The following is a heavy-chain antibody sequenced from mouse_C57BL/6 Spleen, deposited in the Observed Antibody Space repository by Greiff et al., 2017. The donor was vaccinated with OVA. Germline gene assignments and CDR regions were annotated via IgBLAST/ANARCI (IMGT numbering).Heavy chain of an antibody. CDR2: INPNAGTN. V-gene: IGHV1-39*01. Sequence: VQLQQSGPELVKPGASVKISCKASGYSFTDYNMNWVKQSNGKGLEWIGVINPNAGTNSYNQKFKGKATLTVAQSSSTAYMQLNSLTFEDSAVYYCDRGSRVEGSGFDYWGQGTLLTVSA. CDR1: GYSFTDYN. D-gene: IGHD6-1*01. CDR3: DRGSRVEGSGFDY. J-gene: IGHJ3*01.